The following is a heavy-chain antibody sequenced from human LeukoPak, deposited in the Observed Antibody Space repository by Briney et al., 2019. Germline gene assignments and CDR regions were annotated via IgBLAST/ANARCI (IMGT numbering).Heavy chain of an antibody. J-gene: IGHJ5*02. Sequence: SETLSLTCTVSDGAISSSSYYRGWIRQPPGKGLEWIASVYYSGSTYSNPSLKSRVTISVDTSKNQFSLKLRSVTAADTAVYYCARGASAGSNSGFDPWGLGTLVTVSS. CDR3: ARGASAGSNSGFDP. CDR2: VYYSGST. D-gene: IGHD6-13*01. V-gene: IGHV4-39*01. CDR1: DGAISSSSYY.